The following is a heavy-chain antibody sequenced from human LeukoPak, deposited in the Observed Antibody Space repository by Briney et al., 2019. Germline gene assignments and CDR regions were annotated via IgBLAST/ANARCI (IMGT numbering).Heavy chain of an antibody. J-gene: IGHJ2*01. CDR3: ARNRYFDL. V-gene: IGHV3-7*01. CDR1: GFTFSNYG. Sequence: PGGSLRLSCAASGFTFSNYGMNWVRQAPGKGLEWVANIKQDGSEKYYVDSVKGRFTISRDNAKNSLFLQMNSLRAEDTAVYYCARNRYFDLWGRGTLVTVSS. CDR2: IKQDGSEK.